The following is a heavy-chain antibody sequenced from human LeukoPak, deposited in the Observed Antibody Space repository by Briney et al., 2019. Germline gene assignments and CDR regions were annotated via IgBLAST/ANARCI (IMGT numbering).Heavy chain of an antibody. V-gene: IGHV4-34*01. CDR3: ARGPEQLVLIDY. Sequence: PSETLSLTCAVYGGSFSGYYWSWIRQPPGKGLEWIGEINHSGSTNYNPSLKSRVTISVDTSKNQFSLKLSSVTAADTAVYYCARGPEQLVLIDYWGQGTLVTVSS. CDR2: INHSGST. D-gene: IGHD6-6*01. J-gene: IGHJ4*02. CDR1: GGSFSGYY.